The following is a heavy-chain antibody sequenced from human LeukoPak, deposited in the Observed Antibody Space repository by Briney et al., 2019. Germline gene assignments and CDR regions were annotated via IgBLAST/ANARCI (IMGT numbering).Heavy chain of an antibody. CDR2: MNPNSGNT. CDR1: GYTFTSYD. V-gene: IGHV1-8*01. CDR3: ARVSAFGGVIVLVRDAFDI. D-gene: IGHD3-16*02. J-gene: IGHJ3*02. Sequence: ASVKVSCKASGYTFTSYDINWVRQATGQGLEWMGWMNPNSGNTGYAQKFQGRVTMTRNTSISTACMELSSLRSEDTAVYYCARVSAFGGVIVLVRDAFDIWGQGTMVTVSS.